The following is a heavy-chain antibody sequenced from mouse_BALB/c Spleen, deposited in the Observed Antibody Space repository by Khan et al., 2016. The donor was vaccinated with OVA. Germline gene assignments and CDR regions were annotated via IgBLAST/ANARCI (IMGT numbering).Heavy chain of an antibody. CDR2: ISGDSSTI. J-gene: IGHJ2*01. D-gene: IGHD1-1*01. CDR3: ATSYYYGYYFDY. CDR1: GFTFSSYG. Sequence: EVELVESGGGLVQPGGSRKLSCAASGFTFSSYGMHWVRQAPEKGLEWVAYISGDSSTIYYTDTVKGRFTISRDNPENTLSLQMTSLMSEDTAMYYCATSYYYGYYFDYWGPGTTLTVSS. V-gene: IGHV5-17*02.